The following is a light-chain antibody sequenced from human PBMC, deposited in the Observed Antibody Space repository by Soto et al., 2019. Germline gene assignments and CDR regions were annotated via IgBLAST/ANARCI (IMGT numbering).Light chain of an antibody. CDR2: MAS. J-gene: IGKJ1*01. V-gene: IGKV1-5*03. CDR3: QQYLSYPWT. Sequence: DIQMTQSPSTLSASVGDTVIITCRASQTINRWLAWYQQKSGKAPKVLIYMASNLECGAPSRFSGSGSGTEFTLTISNLQPDDFATYYCQQYLSYPWTFGQGTKVEIK. CDR1: QTINRW.